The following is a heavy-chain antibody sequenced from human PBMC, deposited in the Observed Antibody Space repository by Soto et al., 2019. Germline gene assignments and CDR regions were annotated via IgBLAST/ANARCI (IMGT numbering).Heavy chain of an antibody. J-gene: IGHJ6*02. CDR1: GASISSYY. Sequence: SETLSLTCTVSGASISSYYWSWIRQPPGKGLEWIGYVYYSGSTNYNPSLKSRVTISVDTSKNQFSLKLSSVTAADTAVYYCARIPAAMDYYYYGMDVWGQGTTVTVSS. D-gene: IGHD2-2*01. V-gene: IGHV4-59*01. CDR3: ARIPAAMDYYYYGMDV. CDR2: VYYSGST.